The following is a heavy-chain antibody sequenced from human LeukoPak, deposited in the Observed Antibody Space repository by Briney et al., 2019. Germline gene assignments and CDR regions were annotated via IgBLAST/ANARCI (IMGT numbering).Heavy chain of an antibody. CDR2: IRYDETYK. J-gene: IGHJ4*02. V-gene: IGHV3-30*02. CDR3: AKDGPYHDILTGYRRTSAYYFDY. Sequence: GGSLRLSCAASGFTVSSNYMSWVRQAPGKGLEWVAFIRYDETYKYYGDSVKGRFTISRDKSKNTLNLQMNSLRAEDTAVYYCAKDGPYHDILTGYRRTSAYYFDYWGQGTLVTVSS. D-gene: IGHD3-9*01. CDR1: GFTVSSNY.